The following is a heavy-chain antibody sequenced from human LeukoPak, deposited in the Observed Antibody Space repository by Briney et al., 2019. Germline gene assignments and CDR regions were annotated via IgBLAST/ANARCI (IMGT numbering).Heavy chain of an antibody. CDR2: ISAYNANT. V-gene: IGHV1-18*01. D-gene: IGHD2-2*02. CDR1: GYTFTTYG. J-gene: IGHJ4*02. CDR3: ARVYCSSTSCYRALDN. Sequence: GASVKVSCKASGYTFTTYGISWVRQAPGQGLEWMGWISAYNANTNYARKLQGRVTMTTDTSTSTAYMELRSLRSDDTAVYYCARVYCSSTSCYRALDNWGQGTLVTVSS.